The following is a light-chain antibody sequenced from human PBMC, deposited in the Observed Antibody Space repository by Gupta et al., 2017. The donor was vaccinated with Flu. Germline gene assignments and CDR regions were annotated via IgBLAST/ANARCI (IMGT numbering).Light chain of an antibody. CDR3: SSYAGSNRMV. J-gene: IGLJ2*01. CDR2: EVS. CDR1: SSDVGGYNY. V-gene: IGLV2-8*01. Sequence: QSALTQPPSASASPGQSVTISCTGTSSDVGGYNYVSWYKQHPGKAPKLMIYEVSKRPSGVPDRFSGSKAGNTASLTVSGLQAEDEADYYCSSYAGSNRMVFGGGTKLTVL.